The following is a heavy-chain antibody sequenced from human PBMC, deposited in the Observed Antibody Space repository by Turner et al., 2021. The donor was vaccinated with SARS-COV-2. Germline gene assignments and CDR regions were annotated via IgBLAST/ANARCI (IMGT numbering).Heavy chain of an antibody. V-gene: IGHV3-21*01. CDR3: ARSPTAPGYYYDSSGYYTPYYFDY. CDR2: ISRSSSYI. CDR1: GSTFSSYS. J-gene: IGHJ4*02. D-gene: IGHD3-22*01. Sequence: EVQLVESGGGLVKPGGSLRPSCAASGSTFSSYSMNWVRQAPGKGLEWVSSISRSSSYIYYADSVKGRFTISRDNAKNSLYLQMNSLRAEDTAVYYCARSPTAPGYYYDSSGYYTPYYFDYWGQGTLVTVSS.